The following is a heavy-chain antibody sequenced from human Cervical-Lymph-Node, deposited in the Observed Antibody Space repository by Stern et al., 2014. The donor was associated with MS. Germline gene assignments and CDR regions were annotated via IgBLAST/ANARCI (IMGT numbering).Heavy chain of an antibody. CDR3: VREGGSSWFLRSYYHDGMDF. CDR1: GYTFSTND. J-gene: IGHJ6*02. V-gene: IGHV1-8*01. D-gene: IGHD6-13*01. CDR2: ITPTNANT. Sequence: QMQLVQSGAEVKKPGASVKVSCKASGYTFSTNDIPWVRQARGQGLEWMGLITPTNANTAYTQRFQGRVTMTRDISIDTASMELSRLTSEDTVVYYCVREGGSSWFLRSYYHDGMDFWGQGTTVTVSS.